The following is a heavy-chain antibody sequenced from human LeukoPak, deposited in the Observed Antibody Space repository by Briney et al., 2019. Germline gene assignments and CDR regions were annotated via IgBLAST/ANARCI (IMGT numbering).Heavy chain of an antibody. D-gene: IGHD6-6*01. CDR1: GFTVATNY. Sequence: PGGSLRLSCAASGFTVATNYMRWVRQAPGKGLEWVSILYSGGKTYYADSVKGRFTISRDNSKNTLFLQMDSLRAEDTAVYYCARDNAPYTTTSSGLGLFDYWGQGTLVTVSS. J-gene: IGHJ4*02. V-gene: IGHV3-53*01. CDR2: LYSGGKT. CDR3: ARDNAPYTTTSSGLGLFDY.